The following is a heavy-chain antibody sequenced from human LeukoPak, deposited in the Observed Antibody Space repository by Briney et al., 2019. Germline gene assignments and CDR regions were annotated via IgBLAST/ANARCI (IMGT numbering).Heavy chain of an antibody. J-gene: IGHJ5*02. CDR2: IYHSGST. V-gene: IGHV4-30-2*01. CDR3: ARSPSRGVGRVWSWFDP. D-gene: IGHD1-26*01. Sequence: SQTLSLTCAVSGGSISSGGYSWSWIRQPPGKGLEWIGYIYHSGSTYYNPSLKSRVTISVDRSKNQFSLKLSSVTAADTAVYYCARSPSRGVGRVWSWFDPWGQGTLVTVSS. CDR1: GGSISSGGYS.